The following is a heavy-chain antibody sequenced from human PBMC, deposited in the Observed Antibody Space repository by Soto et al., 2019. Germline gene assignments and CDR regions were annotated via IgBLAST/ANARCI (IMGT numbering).Heavy chain of an antibody. CDR1: GFTFSSFA. J-gene: IGHJ4*02. CDR2: ISGSGDGT. Sequence: PVGSLRLSCAASGFTFSSFALSWVRQAPGNGLEWVSAISGSGDGTDYADSVKGRFTISRDNSKNTLYLQMNSLRAEDTAVYYCAGPGYSSQDYWGQGALVTVSS. V-gene: IGHV3-23*01. D-gene: IGHD5-18*01. CDR3: AGPGYSSQDY.